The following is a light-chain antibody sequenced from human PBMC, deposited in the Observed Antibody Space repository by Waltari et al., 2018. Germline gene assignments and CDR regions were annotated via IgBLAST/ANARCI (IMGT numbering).Light chain of an antibody. CDR2: EVS. Sequence: QSALTQPASVSGSPGQSITISCTGTSSDVGSYNLVSWYQQHPGKAPNLMIYEVSNRPSGVSIRCSGSKSCSTASLTISGLQVEDEADYYCSSYTSSSTVVFGGGTKLTVL. V-gene: IGLV2-14*02. CDR3: SSYTSSSTVV. J-gene: IGLJ2*01. CDR1: SSDVGSYNL.